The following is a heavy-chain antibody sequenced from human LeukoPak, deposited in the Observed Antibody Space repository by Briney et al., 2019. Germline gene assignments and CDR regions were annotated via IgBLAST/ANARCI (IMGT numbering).Heavy chain of an antibody. CDR2: IYSGGTT. V-gene: IGHV3-53*01. CDR1: GFTVSSNY. CDR3: ARGSRGYSYG. J-gene: IGHJ4*02. D-gene: IGHD5-18*01. Sequence: GGSLRLSCAASGFTVSSNYMSWVRQAPGKGLEWVSVIYSGGTTNYADSVKGRFTISRDNSKNTLFLQMNSLRAEDTAVYYCARGSRGYSYGWGQGTLVTVSS.